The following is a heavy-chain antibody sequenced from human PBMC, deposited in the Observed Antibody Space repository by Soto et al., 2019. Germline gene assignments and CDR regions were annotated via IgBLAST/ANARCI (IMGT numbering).Heavy chain of an antibody. V-gene: IGHV3-30*18. J-gene: IGHJ4*02. CDR2: ISYDGSNK. D-gene: IGHD3-10*01. Sequence: QVQLVESGGGVVQPGKSLRLSCAGSGFTFSSYGMDWVRQAPGQGLEWVAVISYDGSNKYYADSVKGRFTISRDNSKNTLYLPMSSLRADDTAVYYCAKDRMGAGVRGYFDDWGQGTLVTVSS. CDR1: GFTFSSYG. CDR3: AKDRMGAGVRGYFDD.